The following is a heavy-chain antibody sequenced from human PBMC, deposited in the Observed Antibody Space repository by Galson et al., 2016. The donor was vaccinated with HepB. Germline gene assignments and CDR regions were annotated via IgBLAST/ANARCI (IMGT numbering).Heavy chain of an antibody. Sequence: SLRLSCAASGFTFSRNGMHWVRQAPGKGLVWVSRINSDGSNAHYADSVQGRFTISRDNARNTLYLHVNSLRAEDAAVYYCARENGDYLFIDYWGQGTLVTVAS. V-gene: IGHV3-74*01. CDR3: ARENGDYLFIDY. D-gene: IGHD4-17*01. J-gene: IGHJ4*02. CDR2: INSDGSNA. CDR1: GFTFSRNG.